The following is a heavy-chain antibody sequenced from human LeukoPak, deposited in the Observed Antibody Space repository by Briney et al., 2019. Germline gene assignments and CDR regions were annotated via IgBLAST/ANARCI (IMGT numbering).Heavy chain of an antibody. CDR3: ARGSGLDY. CDR1: GFTFSSYA. J-gene: IGHJ4*02. V-gene: IGHV3-64*01. Sequence: GGSLRLSCAASGFTFSSYAMHWVRQAPGKGLEYVSAISSNGGSTYYANSVKGRFTISGDNSKNTLYLQMGSLRAEDMAVYYCARGSGLDYWGQGTLVTVSS. CDR2: ISSNGGST. D-gene: IGHD2-15*01.